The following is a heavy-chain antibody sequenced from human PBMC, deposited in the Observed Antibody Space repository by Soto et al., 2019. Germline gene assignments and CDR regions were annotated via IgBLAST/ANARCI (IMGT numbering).Heavy chain of an antibody. V-gene: IGHV3-23*01. Sequence: GGSLRLSCAASGFTFSSYAMSWVRQAPGKGLEWVSAISGSGGSTYYADSVKGRFTISRDNSKNTLYLQMNSLRAEDTAVYYCAKDIMITFGGVITREVNWFDPWGQGTLVTVSS. CDR3: AKDIMITFGGVITREVNWFDP. CDR2: ISGSGGST. J-gene: IGHJ5*02. CDR1: GFTFSSYA. D-gene: IGHD3-16*02.